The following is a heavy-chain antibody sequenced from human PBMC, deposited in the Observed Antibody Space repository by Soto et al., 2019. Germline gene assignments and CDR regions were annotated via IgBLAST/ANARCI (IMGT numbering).Heavy chain of an antibody. J-gene: IGHJ3*02. D-gene: IGHD3-9*01. V-gene: IGHV3-48*03. Sequence: GSLRLSCAASGFTFSSYEMNWVRQAPGKGLEWVSYISSSGSTIYYADSVKGRFTISRDNAKNSLYLQMNSLRAEDTAVYYCARVGDILTNDAFDIWGQGTMVTVSS. CDR2: ISSSGSTI. CDR1: GFTFSSYE. CDR3: ARVGDILTNDAFDI.